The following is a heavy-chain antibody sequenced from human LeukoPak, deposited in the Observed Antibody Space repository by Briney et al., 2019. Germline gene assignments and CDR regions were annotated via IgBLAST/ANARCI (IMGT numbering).Heavy chain of an antibody. CDR3: ARVPHDYSNYERGDYYYYYMDV. V-gene: IGHV1-69*06. CDR2: IIPIFGTA. J-gene: IGHJ6*03. D-gene: IGHD4-11*01. CDR1: GGTFSSYA. Sequence: ASVKVSCKASGGTFSSYAISWVRQAPGQGLEWMGGIIPIFGTANYAQKFQGRVTITADKSTSTAYMELSSLRSEDTAVYYCARVPHDYSNYERGDYYYYYMDVWGKGTTVTVSS.